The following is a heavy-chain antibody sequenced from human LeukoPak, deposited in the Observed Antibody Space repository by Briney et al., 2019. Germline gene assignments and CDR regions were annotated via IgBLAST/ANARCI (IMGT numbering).Heavy chain of an antibody. CDR3: ARDVWTGVAVSDY. CDR2: IKEDGSIQ. V-gene: IGHV3-7*01. Sequence: GGSLRLSCAASGFTFSSYWMCWVRQAPGKGLKWLANIKEDGSIQYYLDSVRGRFTISRDNAKTSVYLQLNSLRADDTAVYYCARDVWTGVAVSDYWGQGTLVTVSS. D-gene: IGHD6-19*01. CDR1: GFTFSSYW. J-gene: IGHJ4*02.